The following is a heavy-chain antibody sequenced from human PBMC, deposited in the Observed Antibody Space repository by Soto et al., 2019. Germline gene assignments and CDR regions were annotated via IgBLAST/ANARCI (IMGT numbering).Heavy chain of an antibody. CDR2: ISGSGGSA. D-gene: IGHD3-22*01. CDR3: AKRPNYYARSGIQPWAFDY. J-gene: IGHJ4*01. V-gene: IGHV3-23*01. CDR1: GFTFDFYA. Sequence: EVQLLESGGGLVQPGGSLRLSCAASGFTFDFYALSWVRQAPGKGLEWVSGISGSGGSAYYADSVKGRFTISRDNSKNTLYMQMNSLRDEDTAFYYCAKRPNYYARSGIQPWAFDYWGHGTLVTVSS.